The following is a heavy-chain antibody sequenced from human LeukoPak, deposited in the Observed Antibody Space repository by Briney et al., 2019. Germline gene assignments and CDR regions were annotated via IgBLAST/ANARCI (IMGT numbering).Heavy chain of an antibody. CDR2: IYYSGST. V-gene: IGHV4-59*01. J-gene: IGHJ6*02. Sequence: PSETLSLTCTVSGGSISSYYWSWIRQPPGKGLEWIGYIYYSGSTNYNPSLKSRVTISVDTSKNQFSLKLSSVTAADTAVYYCARDRVVVVPAAMEYYYYYGMDVWGQGTTVTVSS. CDR1: GGSISSYY. CDR3: ARDRVVVVPAAMEYYYYYGMDV. D-gene: IGHD2-2*01.